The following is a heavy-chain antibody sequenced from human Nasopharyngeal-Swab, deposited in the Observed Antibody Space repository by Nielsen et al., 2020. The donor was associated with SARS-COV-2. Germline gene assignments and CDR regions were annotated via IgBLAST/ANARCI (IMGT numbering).Heavy chain of an antibody. CDR2: ISSSGTTI. CDR1: GFTFSDYY. Sequence: GGSLRLSCAASGFTFSDYYMSWIRQAPGRGLEWVSYISSSGTTIYYADSVRGRFTISRDNAENSLFLQMNSLRAEDTAVYYCARGIGTIYYYYGMDVWGRGTTVTVSS. J-gene: IGHJ6*02. D-gene: IGHD2-15*01. V-gene: IGHV3-11*01. CDR3: ARGIGTIYYYYGMDV.